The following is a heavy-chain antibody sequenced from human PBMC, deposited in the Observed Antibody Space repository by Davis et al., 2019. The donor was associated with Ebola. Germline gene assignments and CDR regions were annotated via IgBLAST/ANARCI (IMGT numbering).Heavy chain of an antibody. CDR1: GYSFTNYW. CDR3: ARPSSGYEASFDY. J-gene: IGHJ4*02. CDR2: IFPGDSDT. V-gene: IGHV5-51*01. Sequence: GESLKISCQGSGYSFTNYWIAWVRQMPGEGLEWMGTIFPGDSDTRYSPSFQGQVTISADKSINSAYLQWNSLRASDTAIYYCARPSSGYEASFDYWGQGTLVTVSS. D-gene: IGHD3-22*01.